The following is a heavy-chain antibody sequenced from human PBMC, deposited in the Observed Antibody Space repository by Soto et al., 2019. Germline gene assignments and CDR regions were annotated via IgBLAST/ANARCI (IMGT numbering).Heavy chain of an antibody. CDR3: ARGDDCSGGSCYAY. J-gene: IGHJ4*02. D-gene: IGHD2-15*01. CDR2: ISSSIDYI. V-gene: IGHV3-21*01. Sequence: GGSLRLSCAASGFTISSYSMNWVRQAPGKGLEWVSSISSSIDYIYYADSVKGRFTISRDNARNSLDLQMNSLTAEDTAVYFCARGDDCSGGSCYAYWGQGTLVTVSS. CDR1: GFTISSYS.